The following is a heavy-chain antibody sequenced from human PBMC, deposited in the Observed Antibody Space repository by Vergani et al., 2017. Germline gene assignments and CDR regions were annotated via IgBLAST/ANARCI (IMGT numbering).Heavy chain of an antibody. CDR2: IWYDGSNK. V-gene: IGHV3-33*01. D-gene: IGHD4-17*01. CDR1: GFTFSSYG. J-gene: IGHJ4*02. CDR3: ARDPSHTVTEYYFDY. Sequence: QVQLVESGGGVVQPGRSLRLSCAASGFTFSSYGMHWVRQAPGKGLGWVAVIWYDGSNKYYADSVKGRFTISRDNSKNTLYLQMNSLRAEDTAVYYCARDPSHTVTEYYFDYWGQGTLVTVSS.